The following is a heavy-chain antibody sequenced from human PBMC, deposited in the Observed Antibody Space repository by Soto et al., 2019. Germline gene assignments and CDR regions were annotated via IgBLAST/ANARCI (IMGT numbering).Heavy chain of an antibody. V-gene: IGHV2-5*02. CDR3: AHRESTYMDNFDF. Sequence: QINLKESGPTLVRPTQTLTLTCTFSGFSFTTSAVGVGWIRQPPGKALEWLALIYCDVVKRYRPSLKSRLTIPKDTSKNPVVLTMPNMDPVDTAIYYWAHRESTYMDNFDFWGQGSLVTVSS. CDR2: IYCDVVK. D-gene: IGHD4-4*01. CDR1: GFSFTTSAVG. J-gene: IGHJ4*02.